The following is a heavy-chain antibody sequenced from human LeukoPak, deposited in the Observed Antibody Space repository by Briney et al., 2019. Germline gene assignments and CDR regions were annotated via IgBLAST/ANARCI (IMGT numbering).Heavy chain of an antibody. CDR3: ARDGSGWTDDDAFDV. CDR2: IYTSGIT. D-gene: IGHD6-19*01. CDR1: GASINSHY. J-gene: IGHJ3*01. V-gene: IGHV4-4*07. Sequence: PSETLSITCTVSGASINSHYWNWIRQPGGKGLEWIGRIYTSGITKYNPSLKSRVTISVDKSKNQFSLNLTSVTAADTAVYYCARDGSGWTDDDAFDVWGQGTMVTVSS.